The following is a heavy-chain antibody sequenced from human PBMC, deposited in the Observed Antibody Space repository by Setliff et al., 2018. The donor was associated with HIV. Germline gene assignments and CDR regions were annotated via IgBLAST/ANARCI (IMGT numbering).Heavy chain of an antibody. CDR1: GGSFSGNY. CDR3: AREKTSEGGGFDAFDI. V-gene: IGHV4-34*01. Sequence: PSETLSLTCAVYGGSFSGNYRTWIRQSPGKGLEWIGEINHSGSTNYRLSLKSRVTISVDASKNQFSLKLGPVTAADTAVYYCAREKTSEGGGFDAFDIWGQGTMVTVSS. CDR2: INHSGST. J-gene: IGHJ3*02. D-gene: IGHD3-16*01.